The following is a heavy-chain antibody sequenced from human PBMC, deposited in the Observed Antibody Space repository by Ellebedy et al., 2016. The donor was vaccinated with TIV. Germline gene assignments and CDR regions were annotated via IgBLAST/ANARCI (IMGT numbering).Heavy chain of an antibody. V-gene: IGHV4-59*01. CDR1: GGSISSYY. Sequence: SETLSLXCTVSGGSISSYYWSWIRQPPGKGLEWIGYIYYSGSTNYNPSLKSRVTISVDTSKNQFSLKLSSVTAADTAVYYCARDRSSSPTRWFDPWGQGTLVTVSS. D-gene: IGHD6-13*01. CDR2: IYYSGST. CDR3: ARDRSSSPTRWFDP. J-gene: IGHJ5*02.